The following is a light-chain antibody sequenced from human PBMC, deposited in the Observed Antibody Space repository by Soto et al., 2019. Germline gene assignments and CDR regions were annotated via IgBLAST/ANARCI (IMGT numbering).Light chain of an antibody. V-gene: IGLV1-51*01. Sequence: QSVLTQPPSVSAAPGQKVTISCSGSRSNIGKNYVSWYQQLPGTAPKLLIYDNDKRPSGIPDRFSGSKSGTSATLGVTGLQTGDEADYYCGTWDSSLSAGLFGGGTKLTVL. CDR2: DND. CDR1: RSNIGKNY. J-gene: IGLJ2*01. CDR3: GTWDSSLSAGL.